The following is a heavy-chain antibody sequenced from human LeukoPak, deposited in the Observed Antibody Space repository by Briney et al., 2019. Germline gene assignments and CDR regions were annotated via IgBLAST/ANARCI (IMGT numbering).Heavy chain of an antibody. CDR1: GYTFTGYY. Sequence: GASVKVSCKASGYTFTGYYMHWVRQAPGQGLEWMGWINPNSGGTNYAQKFQGRVTMTRDTSISTAYMELSRLRSDDTAVYYCARARIVGATTAHRYWGQGTLVTVSS. V-gene: IGHV1-2*02. D-gene: IGHD1-26*01. CDR2: INPNSGGT. J-gene: IGHJ4*02. CDR3: ARARIVGATTAHRY.